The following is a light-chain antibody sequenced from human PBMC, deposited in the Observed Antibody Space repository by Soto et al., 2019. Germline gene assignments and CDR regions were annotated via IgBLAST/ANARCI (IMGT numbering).Light chain of an antibody. V-gene: IGKV3-20*01. Sequence: EIVLTQSPGTLSLSPGERVTLSCRASQSVSSSYLAWYQQKPGQAPRLLIYGASSRATGIPDRFSGSGSGTDFTLTISRLEPEDFAVYYCQQYGSSPWTFGQGTK. CDR3: QQYGSSPWT. CDR2: GAS. J-gene: IGKJ1*01. CDR1: QSVSSSY.